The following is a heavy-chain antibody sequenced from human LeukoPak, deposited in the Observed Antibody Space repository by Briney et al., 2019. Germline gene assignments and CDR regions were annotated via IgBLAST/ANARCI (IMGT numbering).Heavy chain of an antibody. CDR1: GFTLSSYG. CDR2: LSARGDST. Sequence: AGGSLRLSCAASGFTLSSYGMRWVRHAPPKGLEWVSTLSARGDSTYYVDSVKGRFTISRDNSKNSLYLQMDSLRAEDTAVYVCAKRDCGDNNCYFVNWGQGTLVTVSS. V-gene: IGHV3-23*01. D-gene: IGHD1-20*01. CDR3: AKRDCGDNNCYFVN. J-gene: IGHJ4*02.